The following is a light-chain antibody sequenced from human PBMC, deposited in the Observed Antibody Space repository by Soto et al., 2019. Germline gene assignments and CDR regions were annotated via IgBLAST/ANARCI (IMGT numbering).Light chain of an antibody. Sequence: DIQMTQSPSTLSASVGDRVTITCRASQSVNNWLAWYQQKPGKAPKLLIYKTSNLETGVPSRFSGSGSGTEFTLTISSLQPDDFATYYCQQYISYSGTFGQGTKVEVK. CDR3: QQYISYSGT. J-gene: IGKJ1*01. V-gene: IGKV1-5*03. CDR2: KTS. CDR1: QSVNNW.